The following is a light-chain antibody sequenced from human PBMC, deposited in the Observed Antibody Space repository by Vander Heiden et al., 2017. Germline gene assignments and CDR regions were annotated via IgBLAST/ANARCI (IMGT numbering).Light chain of an antibody. V-gene: IGLV1-44*01. J-gene: IGLJ3*02. Sequence: QSVLTQPPSASGTPGQRVTISCSGSSSNSGSNTVNWYQQRPATAPNLLIYSNNQRHSGVPDRFSGSKSGTSASLAISGLQAEDEADYYCAAWDDSRNGRVFGGGTRLTVL. CDR1: SSNSGSNT. CDR3: AAWDDSRNGRV. CDR2: SNN.